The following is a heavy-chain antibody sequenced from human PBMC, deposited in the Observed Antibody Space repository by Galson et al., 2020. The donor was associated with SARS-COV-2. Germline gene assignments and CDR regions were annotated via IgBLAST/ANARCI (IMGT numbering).Heavy chain of an antibody. CDR2: ISYDGSNK. D-gene: IGHD2-8*01. CDR3: ARSQIVLMVFDY. J-gene: IGHJ4*02. CDR1: GFTFRSYA. Sequence: GESLKIPCAAPGFTFRSYAMHWVRQAPAKGLEWVAVISYDGSNKYYADSVKGRFTISRDNSKNTLYLQMNSLRAEDTAVYYCARSQIVLMVFDYWGQGTLVTVSS. V-gene: IGHV3-30-3*01.